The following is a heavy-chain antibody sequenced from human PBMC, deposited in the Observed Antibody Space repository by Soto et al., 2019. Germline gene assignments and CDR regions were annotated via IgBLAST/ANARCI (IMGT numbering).Heavy chain of an antibody. Sequence: SETLSLTCTVSSGSISSYYWNWIRQPPGKGLEWIGSIYYSGNTNYSPSLKSRVTISVDTSKKQFSLKLTSVTAADTAMYYFARGYCSSTSCYEFDYWGQGTLVTVSS. D-gene: IGHD2-2*01. CDR2: IYYSGNT. CDR3: ARGYCSSTSCYEFDY. CDR1: SGSISSYY. V-gene: IGHV4-59*01. J-gene: IGHJ4*02.